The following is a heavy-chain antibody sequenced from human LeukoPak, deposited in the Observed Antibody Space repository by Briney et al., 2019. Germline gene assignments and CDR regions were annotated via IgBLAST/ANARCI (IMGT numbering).Heavy chain of an antibody. CDR3: ARETPDSSGWD. J-gene: IGHJ4*02. D-gene: IGHD6-19*01. V-gene: IGHV3-7*01. CDR2: IKQDGSEK. CDR1: GFTFSSYW. Sequence: GGSLRLSCAAFGFTFSSYWMSWVRQAPGKGLEWVANIKQDGSEKYYVDSVKGRFTISRDNAKNSLYLQMNSLRAEDTAVYYCARETPDSSGWDWGQGTLVTVSS.